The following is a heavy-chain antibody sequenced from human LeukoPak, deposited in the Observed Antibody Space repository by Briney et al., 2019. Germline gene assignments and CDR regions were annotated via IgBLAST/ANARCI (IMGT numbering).Heavy chain of an antibody. D-gene: IGHD6-19*01. CDR1: GFTFSSYA. Sequence: GRSLRLSCAASGFTFSSYAMHWVRQAPGKGLEWVAVISYDGSNKYYADSVKGRFTISRDNSKNTLYLQMNSLRAEDTAVYYCASGSSGRLSDAFDIWGQGTMVTVSS. V-gene: IGHV3-30*14. CDR3: ASGSSGRLSDAFDI. CDR2: ISYDGSNK. J-gene: IGHJ3*02.